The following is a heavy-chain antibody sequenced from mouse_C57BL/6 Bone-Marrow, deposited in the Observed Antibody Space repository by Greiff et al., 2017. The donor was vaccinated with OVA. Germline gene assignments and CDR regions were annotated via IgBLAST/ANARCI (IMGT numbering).Heavy chain of an antibody. V-gene: IGHV1-15*01. CDR3: TRSMVRNY. J-gene: IGHJ2*01. CDR1: GSTFPDYE. CDR2: IDPETGGT. Sequence: QVQLQQSGAELLRPGASLPLSSKASGSTFPDYELHWVKQTPVHGLEWIGAIDPETGGTAYNQKFKGKAILTADKSSSTAYMELRSLTSEDSAVYYCTRSMVRNYWGQGTTLTVSS. D-gene: IGHD2-2*01.